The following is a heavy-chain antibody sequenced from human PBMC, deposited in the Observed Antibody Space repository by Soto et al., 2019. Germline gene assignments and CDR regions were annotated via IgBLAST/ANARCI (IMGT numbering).Heavy chain of an antibody. J-gene: IGHJ4*02. V-gene: IGHV3-21*01. Sequence: GESLKISCKGPGFSFTTYWIGWVRQVPGKGLEWVASISSGSSDTWYADSVKGRFIISRDNAQNSLFLQMNTLRPEDTAMYYCARVAYWGPGTQVTVSS. CDR1: GFSFTTYW. CDR2: ISSGSSDT. CDR3: ARVAY.